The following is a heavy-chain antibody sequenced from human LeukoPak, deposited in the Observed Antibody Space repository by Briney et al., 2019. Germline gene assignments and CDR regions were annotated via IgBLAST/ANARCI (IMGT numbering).Heavy chain of an antibody. V-gene: IGHV4-34*01. CDR2: INHSGST. CDR3: ARAKGLIVVVVAATQRRGGFDY. Sequence: PSETLSLTCAVYGGSFSGYYWSWIRQPPGKGLEWIGEINHSGSTNYNPSLKSRVTISVDTSKNQFSLKLSSVTAADTAVYYCARAKGLIVVVVAATQRRGGFDYWGQGTLVTVPS. D-gene: IGHD2-15*01. J-gene: IGHJ4*02. CDR1: GGSFSGYY.